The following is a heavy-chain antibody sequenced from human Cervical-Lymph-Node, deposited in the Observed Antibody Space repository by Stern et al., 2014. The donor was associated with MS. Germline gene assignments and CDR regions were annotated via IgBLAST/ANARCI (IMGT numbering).Heavy chain of an antibody. V-gene: IGHV4-39*01. CDR2: VYYSGAT. J-gene: IGHJ4*02. CDR3: AKHACTGAACPFDL. CDR1: GDSISSYTHY. D-gene: IGHD2-8*02. Sequence: QLQLQESGPGLVKPSETLSLTCAVSGDSISSYTHYWAWIRQPPGKGLEWIGSVYYSGATYYNPSLKSPVTISVDTSTNHFPLGLNSVTAADTAVYYCAKHACTGAACPFDLWGQGTLVTVSS.